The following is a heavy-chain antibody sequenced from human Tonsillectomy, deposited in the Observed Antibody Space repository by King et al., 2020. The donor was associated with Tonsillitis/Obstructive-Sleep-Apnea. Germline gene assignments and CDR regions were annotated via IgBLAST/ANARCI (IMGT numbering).Heavy chain of an antibody. V-gene: IGHV1-69*12. Sequence: QLVQSGAEVKKPGSSVRVSCRASGGTFSNYNINWVRQAPGQGLQWMGGIIPIFGTTDYAQKFQGRVTITADESTSTAYMDLSSLRSEDTAVYYCATSTANIVVVPTTLHFDYWGQGTLVTVSS. J-gene: IGHJ4*02. CDR1: GGTFSNYN. CDR2: IIPIFGTT. D-gene: IGHD2-2*01. CDR3: ATSTANIVVVPTTLHFDY.